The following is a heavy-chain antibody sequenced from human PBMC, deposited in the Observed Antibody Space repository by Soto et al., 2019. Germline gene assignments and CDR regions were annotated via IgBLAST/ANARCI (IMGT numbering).Heavy chain of an antibody. CDR3: ATTIFGVVTPDS. D-gene: IGHD3-3*01. CDR2: IYHSGST. V-gene: IGHV4-31*03. Sequence: LSLTCTVSGVSISSGGYYWSWIRQHPGKGLEWIGYIYHSGSTHYNPSLKSRVTISVDTSNNQLSLKLSSVTAADTAVYYCATTIFGVVTPDSWGQGTLATVSS. J-gene: IGHJ4*02. CDR1: GVSISSGGYY.